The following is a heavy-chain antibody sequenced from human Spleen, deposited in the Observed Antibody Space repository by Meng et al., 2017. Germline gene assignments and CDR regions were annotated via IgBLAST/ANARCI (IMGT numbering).Heavy chain of an antibody. CDR3: ARGTPGRSYSDY. J-gene: IGHJ4*02. CDR2: LGAHDGDT. V-gene: IGHV1-18*01. D-gene: IGHD3-10*01. CDR1: GGSFSTHT. Sequence: QVQLVQSGAVVKKPGSSVKVACKTSGGSFSTHTFSWVRQAPGQGLEWMAWLGAHDGDTSHAPKFQGRVTVSADRPTATAYMELRSLRSDDTAVYYCARGTPGRSYSDYWGQGTLVTVSS.